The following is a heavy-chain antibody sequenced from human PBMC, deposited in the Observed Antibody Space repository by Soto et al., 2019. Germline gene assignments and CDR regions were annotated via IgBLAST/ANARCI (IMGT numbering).Heavy chain of an antibody. V-gene: IGHV3-30-3*01. Sequence: QVQLVESGGGVVQPGRSLRLSCAASGFTFSSYAMHWVRQSPGKGLEWVAVISYDGSNKYYADSVKGRFTISRDNSKNTLYLQMNSLRAEDTAVYDCARDRAVAGPYGMDVWGQGTTVTVSS. D-gene: IGHD6-19*01. J-gene: IGHJ6*02. CDR1: GFTFSSYA. CDR2: ISYDGSNK. CDR3: ARDRAVAGPYGMDV.